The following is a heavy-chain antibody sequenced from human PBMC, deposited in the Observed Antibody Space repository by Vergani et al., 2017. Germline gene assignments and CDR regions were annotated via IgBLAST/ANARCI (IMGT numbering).Heavy chain of an antibody. V-gene: IGHV4-59*01. CDR2: IYYSGST. CDR1: GGSISSYY. Sequence: QVQLQESGPGLVKPSETLSLTCTVSGGSISSYYWSWIRQPPGKGLEWIGYIYYSGSTNYNPSLKSRVTISVDTSKNQFSLKLSSVTAADTAVYYCARGGRYCSSTSCPGGMDVWGQGTTVTVSS. CDR3: ARGGRYCSSTSCPGGMDV. D-gene: IGHD2-2*01. J-gene: IGHJ6*02.